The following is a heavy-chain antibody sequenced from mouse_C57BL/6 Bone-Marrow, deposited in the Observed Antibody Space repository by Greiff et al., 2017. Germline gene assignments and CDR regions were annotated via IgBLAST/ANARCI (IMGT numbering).Heavy chain of an antibody. V-gene: IGHV1-55*01. CDR3: AREGIYYDYHWYFDV. CDR1: GYTFTSYW. CDR2: IYPGSGST. Sequence: QVQLQQPGAELVKPGASVKMSCKASGYTFTSYWITWVKQRPGQGLEWIGDIYPGSGSTNYNEKFKSKATLTVDTSSSTAYMQLSSLTSEDSAVYYGAREGIYYDYHWYFDVWGTGTTVTVSS. D-gene: IGHD2-4*01. J-gene: IGHJ1*03.